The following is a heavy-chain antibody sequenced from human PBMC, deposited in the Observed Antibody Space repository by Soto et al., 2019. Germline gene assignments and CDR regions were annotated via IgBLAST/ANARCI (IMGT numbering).Heavy chain of an antibody. CDR1: GGSISNSNYY. Sequence: QLQLQESGPGLVKSSETLSLTCTVSGGSISNSNYYWGWIRQPPGKGLEWIGNIYYSGSTYYNPCLKSRVSISVETAKSQFALKLSSVTAADTALYYCARELWFNWKYRHCNHWGQGTLVTVSS. V-gene: IGHV4-39*02. J-gene: IGHJ4*02. CDR2: IYYSGST. CDR3: ARELWFNWKYRHCNH. D-gene: IGHD1-20*01.